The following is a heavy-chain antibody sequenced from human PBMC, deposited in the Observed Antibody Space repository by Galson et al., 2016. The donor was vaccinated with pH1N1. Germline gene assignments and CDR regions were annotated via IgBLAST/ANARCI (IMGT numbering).Heavy chain of an antibody. CDR2: ISSDGTET. CDR3: TRDGTDWSNNIDF. CDR1: GYTFSAFW. D-gene: IGHD3-9*01. Sequence: SLRLSCAGSGYTFSAFWMHWVRQVPGKGLKWISRISSDGTETFYVDAVKGRFTISRDNAKNTLYLQMTGLTVDDTAIYYCTRDGTDWSNNIDFWGQGTLVTVSS. V-gene: IGHV3-74*01. J-gene: IGHJ4*02.